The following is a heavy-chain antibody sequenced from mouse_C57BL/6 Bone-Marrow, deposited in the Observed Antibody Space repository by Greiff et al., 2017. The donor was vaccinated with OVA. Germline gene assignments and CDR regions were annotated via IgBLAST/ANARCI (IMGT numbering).Heavy chain of an antibody. J-gene: IGHJ2*01. CDR1: GFTFTNYY. D-gene: IGHD1-1*01. CDR3: ARYKGRVAVDYFDY. CDR2: IRNKPNGSTT. V-gene: IGHV7-3*01. Sequence: EVQGVESGGGLVQPGDSLSLSCAASGFTFTNYYMSWVRQPPGKALEWLAFIRNKPNGSTTEYSASVKGRFTISRDNSQSILYLQMKALRAEDSATYYCARYKGRVAVDYFDYWGQGTALTVSS.